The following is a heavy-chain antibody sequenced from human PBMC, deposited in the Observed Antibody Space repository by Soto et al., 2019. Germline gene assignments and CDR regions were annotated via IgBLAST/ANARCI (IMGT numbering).Heavy chain of an antibody. Sequence: LSLTCTVSGGSISSGGYYWSCIRQHPGKGLEWIGYIYYSGSTYYNPSLKSRVTISVDTSKNQFSLKLSSVTAADTAVYYCARYVGSYYDFDYWGQGTLVTVYS. CDR2: IYYSGST. CDR1: GGSISSGGYY. CDR3: ARYVGSYYDFDY. D-gene: IGHD1-26*01. J-gene: IGHJ4*02. V-gene: IGHV4-31*03.